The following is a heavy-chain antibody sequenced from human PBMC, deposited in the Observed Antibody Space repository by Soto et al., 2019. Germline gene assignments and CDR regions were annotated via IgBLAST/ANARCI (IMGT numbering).Heavy chain of an antibody. CDR1: GFTFSSYA. V-gene: IGHV3-30-3*01. Sequence: QVQLVESGGGVVQPGRSLRLSCAASGFTFSSYAMHWVRQAPGKGLEWVAVISYDGSNKYYADSVKGRFTISRDNSKNTLYLQMNSLRAEDTAVYYCAREGLEEDGGFDYWGQGTLVTVSS. J-gene: IGHJ4*02. D-gene: IGHD2-15*01. CDR2: ISYDGSNK. CDR3: AREGLEEDGGFDY.